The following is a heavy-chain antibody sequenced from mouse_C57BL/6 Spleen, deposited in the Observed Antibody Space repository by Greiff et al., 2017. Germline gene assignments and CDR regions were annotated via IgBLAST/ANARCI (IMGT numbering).Heavy chain of an antibody. V-gene: IGHV5-16*01. CDR3: AREGDGYNGYFDV. CDR1: GFTFSDYY. CDR2: INYDGSST. J-gene: IGHJ1*03. Sequence: EVQVVESEGGLVQPGSSMKLSCTASGFTFSDYYMAWVRQVPEKGLEWVANINYDGSSTYYLDSLKSRFIISRDNAKNILYLQMSSLKSEDTATYYCAREGDGYNGYFDVWGTGTTVTVSS. D-gene: IGHD2-3*01.